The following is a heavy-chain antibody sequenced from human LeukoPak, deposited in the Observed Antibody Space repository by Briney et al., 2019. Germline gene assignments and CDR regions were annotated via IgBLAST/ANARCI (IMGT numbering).Heavy chain of an antibody. V-gene: IGHV4-39*01. CDR1: GGSISSSSYY. CDR2: IYYSGST. D-gene: IGHD6-19*01. Sequence: PSETLSLTCGVSGGSISSSSYYWGWIRQPPGKWLEWVGTIYYSGSTYYNPSLKSRVTISVDTSKNQFSLKLSSVTAADTAVYYCARQGWSSASGYYFDYWGQGTLVTVSS. CDR3: ARQGWSSASGYYFDY. J-gene: IGHJ4*02.